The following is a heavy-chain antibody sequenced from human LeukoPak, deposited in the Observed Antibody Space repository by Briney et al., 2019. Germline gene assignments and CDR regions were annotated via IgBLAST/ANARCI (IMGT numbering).Heavy chain of an antibody. V-gene: IGHV3-21*01. D-gene: IGHD5-12*01. CDR1: GFTFSSYS. J-gene: IGHJ4*02. CDR3: ARDRDIVAPFDY. Sequence: GGSLRLSCAASGFTFSSYSMNWVRQAPGKGLEWVSSISSSSSYIYYADSVKGRFTISRDNAKNSLYLQMNSLRAEDTAVYYCARDRDIVAPFDYWGQGTLVTVSS. CDR2: ISSSSSYI.